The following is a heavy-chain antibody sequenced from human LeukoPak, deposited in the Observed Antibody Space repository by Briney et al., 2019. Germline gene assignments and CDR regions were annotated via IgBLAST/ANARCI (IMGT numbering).Heavy chain of an antibody. CDR3: ATYYDSSYAY. J-gene: IGHJ4*02. Sequence: GGSLRLSCAASGFTFSNYGMHWVRQAPGKGLEWVAVIWYDGSNKYYADSVKGRFTISRDNSKNTLYLQMGSLRAEDMAVYYCATYYDSSYAYWGQGTLVTVSS. V-gene: IGHV3-30*02. CDR1: GFTFSNYG. D-gene: IGHD3-22*01. CDR2: IWYDGSNK.